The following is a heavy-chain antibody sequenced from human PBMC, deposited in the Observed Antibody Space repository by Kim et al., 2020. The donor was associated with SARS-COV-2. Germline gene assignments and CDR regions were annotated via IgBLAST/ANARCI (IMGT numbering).Heavy chain of an antibody. Sequence: SETLSLTCTVSGGSISSSSYYWGWIRQPPGKGLEWIGSIYYSGSTYYNPSLKSLVTISVDTSKNQFSLKLSSVTAADTAVYYCASPSLRFFEWANWFDPWGQGTLVTVSS. J-gene: IGHJ5*02. CDR2: IYYSGST. D-gene: IGHD3-3*01. CDR3: ASPSLRFFEWANWFDP. V-gene: IGHV4-39*01. CDR1: GGSISSSSYY.